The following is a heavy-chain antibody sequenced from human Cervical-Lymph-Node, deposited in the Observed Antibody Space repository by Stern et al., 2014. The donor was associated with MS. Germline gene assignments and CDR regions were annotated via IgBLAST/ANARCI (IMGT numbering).Heavy chain of an antibody. J-gene: IGHJ3*01. CDR1: GSSFDSSCYY. Sequence: QVQLVQSGPGLVQPSKPLSLTCTASGSSFDSSCYYWISVRQLPGLSLEWIGYISYTGNTYYNPSLRSRVSISRDTSKNQFSLNVSSVTDADTALYYCARDVNDGLHLWGQGTLVSVSS. V-gene: IGHV4-31*02. CDR2: ISYTGNT. CDR3: ARDVNDGLHL.